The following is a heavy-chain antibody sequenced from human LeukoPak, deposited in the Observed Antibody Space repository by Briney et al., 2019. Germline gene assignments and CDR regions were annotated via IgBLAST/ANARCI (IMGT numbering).Heavy chain of an antibody. CDR3: ARAMSAWGVAFDI. Sequence: GGSLRLSCAASGFTFSDYYMSWIRQAPGKGLEWVSYISSSGSTIYYADSVKGRFTISRDNAKNSLYLQMNSLRAEDTAAYYCARAMSAWGVAFDIWGEGTMVTVSS. CDR1: GFTFSDYY. V-gene: IGHV3-11*04. D-gene: IGHD3-16*01. CDR2: ISSSGSTI. J-gene: IGHJ3*02.